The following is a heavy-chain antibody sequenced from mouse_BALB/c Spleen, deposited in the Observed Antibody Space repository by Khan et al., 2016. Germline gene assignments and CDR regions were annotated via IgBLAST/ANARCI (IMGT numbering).Heavy chain of an antibody. J-gene: IGHJ3*01. CDR2: ISYDGSN. V-gene: IGHV3-6*02. D-gene: IGHD2-1*01. CDR3: ATYGNYEGFAY. Sequence: ESGPGLVKPSQSLSLTCSVTGYSITSGYYWNWIRQFPGNKLEWMGYISYDGSNNYNPSLKNRISITRDTTKNQFFLKLNSMTTEDTATYYCATYGNYEGFAYWGQGTLVTVSA. CDR1: GYSITSGYY.